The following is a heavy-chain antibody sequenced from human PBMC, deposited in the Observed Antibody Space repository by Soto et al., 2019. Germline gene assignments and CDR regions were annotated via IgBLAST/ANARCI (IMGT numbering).Heavy chain of an antibody. CDR1: GYTFTGYY. Sequence: PSVKVSCKASGYTFTGYYMHWVRQAPGQGLEWMGWINPNSGGTNYAQKFQGRVTMTRDTSISTAYMELSRLRSDDTAVYYCARVRKGGHYYYYGMDVWGQGTTVTVSS. CDR3: ARVRKGGHYYYYGMDV. V-gene: IGHV1-2*02. CDR2: INPNSGGT. J-gene: IGHJ6*02. D-gene: IGHD1-26*01.